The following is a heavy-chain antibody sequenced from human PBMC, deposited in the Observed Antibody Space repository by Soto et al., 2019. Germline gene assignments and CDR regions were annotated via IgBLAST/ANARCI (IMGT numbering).Heavy chain of an antibody. CDR2: IWYDGSNK. CDR1: GFTFSSYG. Sequence: QVQLVESGGGVVQPGRSLRLSCAASGFTFSSYGMHWVRQAPGKGLEWVAVIWYDGSNKYYADSVKGRFTISRDNSKNTLYLQMNSLRAEDTAVYYCARDLGEWEPPDYWGQGTLVTVSS. J-gene: IGHJ4*02. D-gene: IGHD1-26*01. CDR3: ARDLGEWEPPDY. V-gene: IGHV3-33*01.